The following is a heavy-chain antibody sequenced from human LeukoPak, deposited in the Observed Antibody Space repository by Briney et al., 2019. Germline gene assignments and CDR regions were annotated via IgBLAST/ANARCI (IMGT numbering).Heavy chain of an antibody. V-gene: IGHV1-3*01. Sequence: ASVKVSCKASGYIFTSYAMHWVRQAPGQRLESMGWINAGNGNTEYSQNFQGRVTITRDTSASTAYMELSSLRSEDTAVYYCARGKFGESLYWFDPWGQGTLVTVSS. D-gene: IGHD3-10*01. CDR3: ARGKFGESLYWFDP. CDR1: GYIFTSYA. J-gene: IGHJ5*02. CDR2: INAGNGNT.